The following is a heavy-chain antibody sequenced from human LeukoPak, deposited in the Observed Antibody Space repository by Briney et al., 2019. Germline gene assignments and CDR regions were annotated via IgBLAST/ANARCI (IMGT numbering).Heavy chain of an antibody. V-gene: IGHV4-61*02. CDR1: GVSISSGNYY. CDR2: IDISGGT. J-gene: IGHJ5*02. Sequence: PGQTLSLTCTVSGVSISSGNYYWSCIRQPAGLELVWIRRIDISGGTDYNTYLKSRLTISIDTSKNQFYLRLSSVTAAETAVYYCARVRRNSGNKYFVPWGEGTRVSVSS. CDR3: ARVRRNSGNKYFVP. D-gene: IGHD5-12*01.